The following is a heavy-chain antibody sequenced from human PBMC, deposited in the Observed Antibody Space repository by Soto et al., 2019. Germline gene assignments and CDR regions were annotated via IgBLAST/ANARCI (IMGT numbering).Heavy chain of an antibody. D-gene: IGHD6-13*01. V-gene: IGHV3-21*01. J-gene: IGHJ4*02. CDR3: ARDSIAAAGTIDY. CDR2: ISSSSSYI. CDR1: GFTFSSYS. Sequence: VQLVESGGGLVKPGGSLRLSCAASGFTFSSYSMNWVRQAPGKGLEWVSSISSSSSYIYYADSVKGRFTISRDNAKNSLYLQMNSLRAEDTAVYYCARDSIAAAGTIDYWGQGTLVTVSS.